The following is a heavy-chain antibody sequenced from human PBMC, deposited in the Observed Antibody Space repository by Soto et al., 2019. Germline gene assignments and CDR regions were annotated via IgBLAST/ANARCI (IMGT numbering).Heavy chain of an antibody. CDR3: ARMNVDSYQFYYAMDV. Sequence: FGLTLVSKTEALTQSCTVSGFSLTNSKMGVSWIRQPPGKALEWLAHIFSDNERSYSTSLQGRLTISKDTSGSQVVLSMTNVDPVDAATYYCARMNVDSYQFYYAMDVWGQGTTVTVSS. CDR1: GFSLTNSKMG. V-gene: IGHV2-26*01. CDR2: IFSDNER. D-gene: IGHD4-17*01. J-gene: IGHJ6*02.